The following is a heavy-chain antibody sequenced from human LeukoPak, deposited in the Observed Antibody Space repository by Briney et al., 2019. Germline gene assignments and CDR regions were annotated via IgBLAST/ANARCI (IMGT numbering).Heavy chain of an antibody. CDR1: GGSISSYY. J-gene: IGHJ4*02. V-gene: IGHV4-59*12. CDR2: IYYSGST. CDR3: ARFSYDYVWGSYRSVHFDY. D-gene: IGHD3-16*02. Sequence: PSETLSLTCTVSGGSISSYYWSWIRQPPGKGLEWIGYIYYSGSTNYNPSLKSRVTISVDTSKNQFSLKLSSVAAADTAVYYCARFSYDYVWGSYRSVHFDYWGQGTLVTVSS.